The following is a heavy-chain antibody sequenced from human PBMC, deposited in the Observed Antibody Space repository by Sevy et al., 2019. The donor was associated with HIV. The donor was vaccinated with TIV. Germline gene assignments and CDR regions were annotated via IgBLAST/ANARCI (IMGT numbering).Heavy chain of an antibody. CDR1: GYTFTSYA. D-gene: IGHD4-4*01. CDR2: INTNTGNP. V-gene: IGHV7-4-1*02. J-gene: IGHJ6*02. Sequence: ASVKVSCKASGYTFTSYAMNWVRQAPGQGLEWMGWINTNTGNPTYAQGFTGRFVFSLDTSVSTAYLKISSLKAEDTAVYYCASRYGDDYSNYVGKYYYYGMDVWGQGTTVTVSS. CDR3: ASRYGDDYSNYVGKYYYYGMDV.